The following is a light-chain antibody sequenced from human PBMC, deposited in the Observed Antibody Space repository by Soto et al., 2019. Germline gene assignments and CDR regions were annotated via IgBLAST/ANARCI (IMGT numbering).Light chain of an antibody. J-gene: IGLJ1*01. CDR1: SSDVGGYNY. CDR2: DVS. Sequence: QSVLTQPRSVSGSPGQSVTISCTGTSSDVGGYNYVSWYQEQPGKAPKLMIYDVSKRPSGVPDRFSGSKSGNMASLTISGLQAEDEADYYCCSYAGSYSYVFGTGTKLTVL. V-gene: IGLV2-11*01. CDR3: CSYAGSYSYV.